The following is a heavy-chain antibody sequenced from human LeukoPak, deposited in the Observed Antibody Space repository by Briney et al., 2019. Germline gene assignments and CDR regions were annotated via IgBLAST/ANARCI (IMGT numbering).Heavy chain of an antibody. CDR3: ARARYSSGWSFRY. CDR1: GFTFSDSY. CDR2: ISSGSTYI. J-gene: IGHJ4*02. D-gene: IGHD6-19*01. Sequence: PGGSLRLSCAASGFTFSDSYMSWIRQAPGKGLEWVSSISSGSTYIYYADSVQGRFTISRDNAKNSLYLLVNSLRAEDTAVYYCARARYSSGWSFRYWGQGTLVTVSS. V-gene: IGHV3-11*04.